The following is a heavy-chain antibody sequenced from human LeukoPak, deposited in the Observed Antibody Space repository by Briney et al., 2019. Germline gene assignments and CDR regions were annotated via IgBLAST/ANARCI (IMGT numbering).Heavy chain of an antibody. CDR2: ISSSGSTI. J-gene: IGHJ6*02. D-gene: IGHD6-19*01. V-gene: IGHV3-48*03. CDR1: GFTFSSYE. Sequence: GGSLRLSCAASGFTFSSYEMNWVRQAPGKGLEWVSYISSSGSTIYYADSVKGRFTISRDNSKNTLYLQMNSLRAEDTAVYYCAKVSVAGTLYYYYGMDVWGQGTTVTVSS. CDR3: AKVSVAGTLYYYYGMDV.